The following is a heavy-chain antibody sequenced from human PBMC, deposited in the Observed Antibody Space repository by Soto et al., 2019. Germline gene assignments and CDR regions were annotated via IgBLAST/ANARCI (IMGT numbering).Heavy chain of an antibody. D-gene: IGHD3-3*01. V-gene: IGHV4-34*01. CDR3: ATADGFGVVTPFFEY. CDR1: GGSFSGYY. CDR2: INHRGST. Sequence: SETLSLTCAVYGGSFSGYYWSWIRQPPGKGLEWIGEINHRGSTHYNPSLKTRVTISVDTSKNQVSLNLYSVTAADTAVYYCATADGFGVVTPFFEYWGQGILVTVSS. J-gene: IGHJ4*02.